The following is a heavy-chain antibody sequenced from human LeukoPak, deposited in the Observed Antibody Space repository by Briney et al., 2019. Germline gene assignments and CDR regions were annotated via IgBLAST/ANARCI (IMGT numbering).Heavy chain of an antibody. Sequence: GGSLRLYCAASGFTFSNSWMHWVRQAPGRGLVWVSRINSDGSSTGYADSVKDRFTISRDNAKNTLYLQMNSLRAEDTAVYYCARARSYGDYVYWGQGTLVTVSS. CDR1: GFTFSNSW. CDR2: INSDGSST. V-gene: IGHV3-74*01. CDR3: ARARSYGDYVY. D-gene: IGHD4-17*01. J-gene: IGHJ4*02.